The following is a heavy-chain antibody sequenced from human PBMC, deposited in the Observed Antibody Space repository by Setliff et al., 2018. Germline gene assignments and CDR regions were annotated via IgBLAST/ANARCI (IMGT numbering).Heavy chain of an antibody. CDR2: ISGGGGST. J-gene: IGHJ4*02. V-gene: IGHV3-23*01. D-gene: IGHD3-16*01. CDR1: GFTFSSYS. CDR3: ARDGGEY. Sequence: GGSLRLSCAASGFTFSSYSMNWVRQAPGKGLEWVSAISGGGGSTYYADSVKGRFTISRDNSKNSLYLQMNSLRAEDTAVYYCARDGGEYWGQGTLVTVSS.